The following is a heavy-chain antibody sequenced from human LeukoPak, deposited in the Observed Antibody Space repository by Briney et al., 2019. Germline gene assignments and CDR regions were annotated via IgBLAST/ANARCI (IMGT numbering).Heavy chain of an antibody. CDR1: GGSISSGGYS. CDR3: ARVYFSFDY. J-gene: IGHJ4*02. CDR2: INHSGST. D-gene: IGHD2/OR15-2a*01. V-gene: IGHV4-30-2*01. Sequence: SETLSLTCAVPGGSISSGGYSWSWIRQPPGKGLEWIGEINHSGSTNYNPSLKSRVTISVDTSKNQFSLKLSSVTAADTAVYYCARVYFSFDYWGQGTLVTVSS.